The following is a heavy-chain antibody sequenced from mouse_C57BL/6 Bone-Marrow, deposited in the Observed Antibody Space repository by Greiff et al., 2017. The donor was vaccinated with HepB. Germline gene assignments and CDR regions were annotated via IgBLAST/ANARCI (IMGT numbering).Heavy chain of an antibody. J-gene: IGHJ3*01. Sequence: EVMLVDSGAELVRPGASVKLSCTASGFNIKDDYMHWVKQRPEQGLEWIGWIDPENGDTEYASKFQGKATITADTSSNTAYLQLSSLTSEDTAVYYCTTGAIVTTPWGQGTLVTVSA. CDR2: IDPENGDT. D-gene: IGHD2-5*01. V-gene: IGHV14-4*01. CDR1: GFNIKDDY. CDR3: TTGAIVTTP.